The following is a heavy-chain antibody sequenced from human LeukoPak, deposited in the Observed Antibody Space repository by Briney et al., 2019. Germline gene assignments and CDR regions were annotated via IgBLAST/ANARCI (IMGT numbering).Heavy chain of an antibody. CDR1: GGTFSSYA. J-gene: IGHJ3*02. D-gene: IGHD4-17*01. Sequence: SVKVSCKASGGTFSSYAISWVRQAPGQGLEWMGRIIPILGIANYAQKFQGRVTITADKSTSTAYMELSSLRSEDTAVYYCASPLILRDYGGAFDIWGQGTMVTVSS. CDR2: IIPILGIA. V-gene: IGHV1-69*04. CDR3: ASPLILRDYGGAFDI.